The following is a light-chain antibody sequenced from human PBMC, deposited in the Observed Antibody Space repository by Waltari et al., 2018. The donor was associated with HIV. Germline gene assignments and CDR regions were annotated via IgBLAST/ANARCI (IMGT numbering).Light chain of an antibody. CDR1: QGITRW. CDR2: AAS. J-gene: IGKJ2*01. Sequence: DIEMTQSPSSVSASVGDRVTITCRASQGITRWLAWYQQKAGEAPKLLIYAASSLQGGVPSRFSGSGSGTDFTLTISSLQPEDFATYYCQQSNSFPHTFGQGTKLEMK. V-gene: IGKV1-12*01. CDR3: QQSNSFPHT.